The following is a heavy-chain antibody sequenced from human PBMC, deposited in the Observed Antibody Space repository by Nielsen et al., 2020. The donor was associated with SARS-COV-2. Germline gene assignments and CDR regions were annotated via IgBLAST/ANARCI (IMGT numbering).Heavy chain of an antibody. CDR2: IRSKANSYAT. V-gene: IGHV3-73*01. J-gene: IGHJ5*02. Sequence: GESLKISCAASGFTFSGSAMHWVRQASGKGLEWVGRIRSKANSYATAYAASVKGRFTISRDDSKNTAYLQMNSLKTEDTAVYYCLLVVPAAMAWFDPWGQGTLVTVSS. D-gene: IGHD2-2*01. CDR1: GFTFSGSA. CDR3: LLVVPAAMAWFDP.